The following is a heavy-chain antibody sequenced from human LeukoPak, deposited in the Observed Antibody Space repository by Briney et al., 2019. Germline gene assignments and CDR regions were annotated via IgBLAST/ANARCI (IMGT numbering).Heavy chain of an antibody. CDR2: IYYSGST. Sequence: SETLSLTCTVSGGSISSSSYYWGWIRQPPGKGLEWIGSIYYSGSTYYNPSLKSRVTISVDTSKNQFSLKLSSVTAADTAVYYCARHMGAGKVRGVIRNWFDPWGQGTLVTVSS. CDR3: ARHMGAGKVRGVIRNWFDP. CDR1: GGSISSSSYY. D-gene: IGHD3-10*01. V-gene: IGHV4-39*01. J-gene: IGHJ5*02.